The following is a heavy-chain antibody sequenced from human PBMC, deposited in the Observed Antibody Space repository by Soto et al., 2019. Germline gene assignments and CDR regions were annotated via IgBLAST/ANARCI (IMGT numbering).Heavy chain of an antibody. V-gene: IGHV3-74*01. CDR1: GFTFSNYW. D-gene: IGHD3-22*01. CDR3: ASDYYYDSGGYYSTPPDVFDI. CDR2: MDSDGSMT. Sequence: GGSLTLSCAASGFTFSNYWMHWVRQTPGKGLVWVSHMDSDGSMTTYADSVKGRFTISRDNAKNSLYLQMNSLRAEDTAVYYCASDYYYDSGGYYSTPPDVFDIWGQGSMVTGSS. J-gene: IGHJ3*02.